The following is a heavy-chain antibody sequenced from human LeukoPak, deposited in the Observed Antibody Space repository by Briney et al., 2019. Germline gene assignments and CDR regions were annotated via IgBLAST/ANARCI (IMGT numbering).Heavy chain of an antibody. CDR1: GYSFTSYW. CDR2: IYPGDSDT. CDR3: ARGFVVVPAAMGFDP. V-gene: IGHV5-51*01. Sequence: GESLKISCKGSGYSFTSYWIGWVRQMPGKGLEWMGIIYPGDSDTRYSPSFQGQVTISADRSLSTAYLQWSSLKASDTAMYYCARGFVVVPAAMGFDPWGQGTLVTVSS. J-gene: IGHJ5*02. D-gene: IGHD2-2*01.